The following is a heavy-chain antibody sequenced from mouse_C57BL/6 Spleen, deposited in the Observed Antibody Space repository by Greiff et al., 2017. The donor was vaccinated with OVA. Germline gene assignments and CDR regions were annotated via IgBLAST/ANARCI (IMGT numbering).Heavy chain of an antibody. CDR1: GYTFTSYW. CDR3: ARWYYYGSDWYFDV. J-gene: IGHJ1*03. V-gene: IGHV1-69*01. CDR2: IDPSDSYT. Sequence: QVQLQQPGAELVMPGASVKLSCKASGYTFTSYWMHWVKQRPGQGLEWIGEIDPSDSYTNYNQKFKGKSTLTVDKSSSTAYMQLSSLTSADSAVYYCARWYYYGSDWYFDVWGTGTTVTVSS. D-gene: IGHD1-1*01.